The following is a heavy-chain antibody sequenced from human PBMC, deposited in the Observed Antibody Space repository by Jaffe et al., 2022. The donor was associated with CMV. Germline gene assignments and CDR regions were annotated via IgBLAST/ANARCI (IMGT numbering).Heavy chain of an antibody. D-gene: IGHD3-16*02. CDR1: GFTFSNYA. CDR3: AKDSSGYTSPSAFDI. J-gene: IGHJ3*02. Sequence: EVQLLESGGGLVQPGGSLRLSCAASGFTFSNYAMNWVRQAPGKGLEWVSTFVGRARSTYYADSVRGRFTISRDSSDNTLYLEMNSLRAEDTAIYFCAKDSSGYTSPSAFDIWGQGTMVTVSS. CDR2: FVGRARST. V-gene: IGHV3-23*01.